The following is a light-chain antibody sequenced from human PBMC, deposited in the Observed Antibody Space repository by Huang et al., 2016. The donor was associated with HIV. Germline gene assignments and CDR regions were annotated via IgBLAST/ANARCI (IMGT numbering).Light chain of an antibody. CDR1: QSVRNNY. CDR3: QQYSTSSYT. V-gene: IGKV3D-20*01. Sequence: IVLTQSPATLSLSPGERATLTCGASQSVRNNYLAWYQQKPGLAPRLLIYDAHVRATGIPDRFSGRGDETDLTLTISRLEPEDFAMYYCQQYSTSSYTFGQGTKVDI. CDR2: DAH. J-gene: IGKJ2*01.